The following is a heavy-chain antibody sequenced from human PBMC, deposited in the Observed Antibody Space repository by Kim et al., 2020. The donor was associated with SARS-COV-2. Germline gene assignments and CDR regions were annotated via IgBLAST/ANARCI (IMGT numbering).Heavy chain of an antibody. CDR1: GGSFSGYY. CDR2: INHSGST. V-gene: IGHV4-34*01. CDR3: AREVGSGDYYPGYYYYYS. Sequence: SETLSLTCAVYGGSFSGYYWSWIRQPPGKGLEWIGEINHSGSTNYNPSLKSRVTISVDTSKNQFSLKLSSVTAADTAVYYCAREVGSGDYYPGYYYYYS. D-gene: IGHD3-3*01. J-gene: IGHJ6*03.